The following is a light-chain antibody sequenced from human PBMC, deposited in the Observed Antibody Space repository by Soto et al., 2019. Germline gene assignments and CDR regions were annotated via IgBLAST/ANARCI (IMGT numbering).Light chain of an antibody. Sequence: QSVLTQSPSASASLGASVKLTCTLSSGHSNYAIAWHQQQSEKGPRYLMKLNSDGSHSKGDGIPDHFSGSSSGAERYLTISIHQSEDDADYYCQTWGSGIVVFGGGTKLTVL. CDR2: LNSDGSH. CDR1: SGHSNYA. J-gene: IGLJ2*01. V-gene: IGLV4-69*01. CDR3: QTWGSGIVV.